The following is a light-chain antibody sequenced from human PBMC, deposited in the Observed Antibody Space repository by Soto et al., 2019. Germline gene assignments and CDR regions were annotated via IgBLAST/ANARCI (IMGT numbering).Light chain of an antibody. V-gene: IGLV2-8*01. J-gene: IGLJ1*01. CDR2: EVT. CDR3: CSYVGSNNYV. Sequence: VLSQPPSPARGPGQAGAIPRPGTHRAVGGYNYVSWYQQYPGKAPKLIMYEVTKRPSGVPDRFSGSKSGNTASLTVSGLQAEDEADYYCCSYVGSNNYVFGTGTKVTVL. CDR1: HRAVGGYNY.